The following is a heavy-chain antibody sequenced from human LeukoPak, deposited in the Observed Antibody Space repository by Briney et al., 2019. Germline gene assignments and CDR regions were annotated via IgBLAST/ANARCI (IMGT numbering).Heavy chain of an antibody. CDR1: GYTFTGYY. J-gene: IGHJ4*02. CDR3: ARGRLEAAATDDY. Sequence: ASVKVSCKASGYTFTGYYMHWVRQAPGQGLEWMGWVNPNSGGTRYAKRFQDRVTMTRDTSITTDYMELSRLRSDDTAVYFCARGRLEAAATDDYWGQGTLVTVSS. D-gene: IGHD6-13*01. V-gene: IGHV1-2*02. CDR2: VNPNSGGT.